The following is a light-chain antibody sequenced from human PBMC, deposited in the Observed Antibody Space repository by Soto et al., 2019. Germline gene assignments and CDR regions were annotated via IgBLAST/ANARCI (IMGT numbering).Light chain of an antibody. Sequence: QSVLTQPPSVSAAPGQKVTISCSGSSSNIGNNYVSWYQQLPGTAPKLLIYENDKRPSGIPDRFSGSKSGTSATLGITGLQTGDEADYYCGTWDNSLSAGWVFGGGTKVTVL. J-gene: IGLJ3*02. V-gene: IGLV1-51*02. CDR3: GTWDNSLSAGWV. CDR2: END. CDR1: SSNIGNNY.